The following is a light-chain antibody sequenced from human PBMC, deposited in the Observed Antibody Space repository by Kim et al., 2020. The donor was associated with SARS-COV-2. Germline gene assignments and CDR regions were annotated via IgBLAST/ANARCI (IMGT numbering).Light chain of an antibody. CDR1: KLKSYY. CDR3: NSRDSNDNVV. V-gene: IGLV3-19*01. J-gene: IGLJ2*01. Sequence: VALGQTVRITCQGDKLKSYYATGYQQKPGHAPILVIYGKNNRPTGIPARFSGSSSGNTASLTITGTQAGDEADYYCNSRDSNDNVVFGGGTKLTVL. CDR2: GKN.